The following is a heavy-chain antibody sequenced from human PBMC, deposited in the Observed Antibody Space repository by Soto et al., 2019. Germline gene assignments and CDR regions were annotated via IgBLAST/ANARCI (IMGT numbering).Heavy chain of an antibody. Sequence: GASVKVSCKASGYTFTSYYMHWVRQAPGQGLEWMGIINPSGGSTSYAQKFQGRVTMTRDTSTSTVYMELGSLRSEDTAVYYCARVKLAFPRNGAFDIWGQGTMVTVSS. CDR3: ARVKLAFPRNGAFDI. D-gene: IGHD6-13*01. CDR1: GYTFTSYY. CDR2: INPSGGST. J-gene: IGHJ3*02. V-gene: IGHV1-46*01.